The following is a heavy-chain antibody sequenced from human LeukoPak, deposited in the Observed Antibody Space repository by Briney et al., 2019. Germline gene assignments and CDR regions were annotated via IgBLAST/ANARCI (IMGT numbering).Heavy chain of an antibody. CDR3: AKLFESGTYNNFFHY. CDR2: ITATSSST. D-gene: IGHD3-10*01. CDR1: GFTFSSYG. Sequence: GGSLRLSCAASGFTFSSYGMSWVRQAPGKGLEWVSDITATSSSTHDADSVQGRFAISRDNSKNTLYLQMNSPRPEDTAIYYCAKLFESGTYNNFFHYWGQGTLVTVFS. J-gene: IGHJ4*02. V-gene: IGHV3-23*01.